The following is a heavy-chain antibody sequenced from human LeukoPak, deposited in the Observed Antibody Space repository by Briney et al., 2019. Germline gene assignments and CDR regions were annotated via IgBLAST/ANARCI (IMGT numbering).Heavy chain of an antibody. V-gene: IGHV3-7*01. D-gene: IGHD2-15*01. Sequence: GGSLRLSCAASGFTFSSFWMSWVRQAPGKGLEWVANIKEDGSEKYYVDSVKGRFTISRDNAKSSLYLQMNSLRAEDTAVYYCARDLSGPSVYWGQGTLVTVSS. CDR1: GFTFSSFW. CDR2: IKEDGSEK. J-gene: IGHJ4*02. CDR3: ARDLSGPSVY.